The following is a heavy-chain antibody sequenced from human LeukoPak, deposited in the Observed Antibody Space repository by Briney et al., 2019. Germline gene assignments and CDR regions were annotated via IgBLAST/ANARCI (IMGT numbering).Heavy chain of an antibody. J-gene: IGHJ5*02. D-gene: IGHD5-18*01. CDR3: ARAGTAMVDG. Sequence: ASVKVSCKASGGTFSSYAISWVRQAPGQGLEWMGWINTNTGNPTYAQGFTGRFVFSLDTSVNTAYLEISRLQTEDTAVYYCARAGTAMVDGWGQGTLVTVSS. CDR2: INTNTGNP. V-gene: IGHV7-4-1*02. CDR1: GGTFSSYA.